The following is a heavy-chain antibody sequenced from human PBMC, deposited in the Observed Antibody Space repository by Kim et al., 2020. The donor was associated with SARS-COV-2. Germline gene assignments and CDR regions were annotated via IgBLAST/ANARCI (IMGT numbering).Heavy chain of an antibody. CDR3: ASDVPPFGVVTEDIWFAP. CDR2: INSDATST. J-gene: IGHJ5*02. D-gene: IGHD3-3*01. Sequence: GGSLRLSCAASGFTFSSYWMHWVRQAPGKGLVWVSRINSDATSTHYADSVRGRFTISRDNAKNTLFLQMNGLRAEDTAGYYCASDVPPFGVVTEDIWFAPWGQGTLVTLSS. V-gene: IGHV3-74*01. CDR1: GFTFSSYW.